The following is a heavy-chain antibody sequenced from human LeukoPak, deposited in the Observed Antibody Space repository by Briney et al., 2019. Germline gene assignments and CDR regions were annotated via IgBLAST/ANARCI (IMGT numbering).Heavy chain of an antibody. CDR1: GGSISSGGYY. Sequence: PSQTLSLTCSVSGGSISSGGYYGSSIRQHPAKGLEWIGYIYYSGSTYYNPSLKSRVTISVDTSKNQFSLKLSSVTAADTAVYYCARVRELTIFDYWGQGTLVTVSS. CDR3: ARVRELTIFDY. CDR2: IYYSGST. J-gene: IGHJ4*02. D-gene: IGHD3-10*01. V-gene: IGHV4-31*03.